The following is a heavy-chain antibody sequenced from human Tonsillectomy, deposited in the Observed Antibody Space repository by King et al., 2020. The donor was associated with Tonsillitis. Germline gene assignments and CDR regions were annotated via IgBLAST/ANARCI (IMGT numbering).Heavy chain of an antibody. D-gene: IGHD6-19*01. CDR1: GFTFSSYG. J-gene: IGHJ4*02. V-gene: IGHV3-30*18. Sequence: VQLVESGGGVVQPGRSLRLSCAASGFTFSSYGMHWVRQAPGKGLEWVAVISYEGNNKYNAGSVKGRFTISRDNSKNTLYLQMNSLRGEDTAGYYCAKGHSSGWFYFDSWGQGTLVTVSS. CDR2: ISYEGNNK. CDR3: AKGHSSGWFYFDS.